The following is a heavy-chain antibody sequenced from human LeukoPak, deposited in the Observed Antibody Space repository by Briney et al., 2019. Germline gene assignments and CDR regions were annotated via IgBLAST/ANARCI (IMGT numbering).Heavy chain of an antibody. J-gene: IGHJ5*02. D-gene: IGHD3-3*01. V-gene: IGHV4-4*07. CDR1: GGSISSYY. CDR2: IYTSGST. CDR3: ARGILTIFGVGGWFDP. Sequence: PSETLSLTCTVSGGSISSYYWSWIRQPAGKGLEWIGRIYTSGSTNYNPSLKSRVTMSVDTSKNQFSLKLSSVTAADTAVYYCARGILTIFGVGGWFDPWGQGTLVTVSS.